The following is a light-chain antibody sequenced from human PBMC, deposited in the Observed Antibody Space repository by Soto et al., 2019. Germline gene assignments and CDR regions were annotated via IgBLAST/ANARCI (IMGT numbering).Light chain of an antibody. J-gene: IGLJ1*01. CDR1: SSDVGGYNY. V-gene: IGLV2-14*03. Sequence: QSVLTQLPPVSGALGQSITVACTGTSSDVGGYNYVSWYQQHPAKAPRLMIYDVTNRPSGVSDRFSRSKSGNTASLTISGLQAVDEAEYYSSSYRRGSTYVFGTGTKVPVL. CDR2: DVT. CDR3: SSYRRGSTYV.